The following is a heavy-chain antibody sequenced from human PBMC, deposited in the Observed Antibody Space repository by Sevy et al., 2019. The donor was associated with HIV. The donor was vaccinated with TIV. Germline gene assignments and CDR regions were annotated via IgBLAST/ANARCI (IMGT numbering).Heavy chain of an antibody. V-gene: IGHV1-69*06. CDR1: GDSFSGYT. CDR2: IIPISGPAGPT. CDR3: ARASSCGGDCYYLQY. J-gene: IGHJ1*01. D-gene: IGHD2-21*02. Sequence: ASVKVSCKSSGDSFSGYTIIWVRQAPGQGLEWMGGIIPISGPAGPTNSAQNFQDRATITGDISTHTAYMELSSLRSEDTALYFCARASSCGGDCYYLQYWGQGTLVTVSS.